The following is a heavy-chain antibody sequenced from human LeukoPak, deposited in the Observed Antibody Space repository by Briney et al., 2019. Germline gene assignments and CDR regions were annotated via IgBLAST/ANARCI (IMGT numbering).Heavy chain of an antibody. J-gene: IGHJ5*02. CDR3: ATQSGAGIVVVPAATGRWFDP. Sequence: APVKVSCKVSGYTLTELSMHWVRQAPGKGLEWMGGFDPEDGETIYAQKFQGRVTMTEDTSTDTAYMELSSLRSEDTAVYYCATQSGAGIVVVPAATGRWFDPWGQGTLVTVSS. CDR2: FDPEDGET. D-gene: IGHD2-2*01. V-gene: IGHV1-24*01. CDR1: GYTLTELS.